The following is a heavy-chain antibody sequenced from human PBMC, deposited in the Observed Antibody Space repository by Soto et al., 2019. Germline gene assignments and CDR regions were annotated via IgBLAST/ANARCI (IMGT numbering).Heavy chain of an antibody. V-gene: IGHV4-31*03. Sequence: PSETLSLTCTVSGGSISSGAYYWTWIRQHPGKGLEWIGHIYYSGSTYYNPSLKSRVAMSVDTSKNQFSLKLSSVTAADTAVYYCARGKILWFGESKVGCFDPWGQGTLVTVSS. CDR3: ARGKILWFGESKVGCFDP. CDR2: IYYSGST. D-gene: IGHD3-10*01. J-gene: IGHJ5*02. CDR1: GGSISSGAYY.